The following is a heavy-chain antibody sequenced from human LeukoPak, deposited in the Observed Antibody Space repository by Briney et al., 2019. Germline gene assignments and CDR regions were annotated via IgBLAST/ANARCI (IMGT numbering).Heavy chain of an antibody. J-gene: IGHJ3*02. CDR3: ARDYYDRSGPDDAFDI. D-gene: IGHD3-22*01. Sequence: ASVKVSCKASGYTFTSYGISWVRQAPGQGLEWMGWISAYNGNTNYAQKLQGRVTMTTDTSTSTAYMELRSLRSDDTAVYYCARDYYDRSGPDDAFDIWGQGTMVTVSS. V-gene: IGHV1-18*01. CDR2: ISAYNGNT. CDR1: GYTFTSYG.